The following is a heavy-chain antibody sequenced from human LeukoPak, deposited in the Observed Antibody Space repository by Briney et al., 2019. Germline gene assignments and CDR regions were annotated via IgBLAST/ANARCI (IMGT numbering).Heavy chain of an antibody. CDR2: INHSRST. CDR3: ARATWIQLWLIDY. CDR1: GGSFSGYY. Sequence: SETLSLTCAVYGGSFSGYYWSWIRQPPGKGLEWIGEINHSRSTNYNPSLKSRVTISVDTSKNQFSLKLSSVTAADTAVYYCARATWIQLWLIDYWGQGTLVTVSS. J-gene: IGHJ4*02. D-gene: IGHD5-18*01. V-gene: IGHV4-34*01.